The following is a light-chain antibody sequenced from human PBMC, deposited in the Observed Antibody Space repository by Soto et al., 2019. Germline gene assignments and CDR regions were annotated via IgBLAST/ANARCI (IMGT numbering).Light chain of an antibody. CDR2: DNN. CDR3: QSYDSRLSGYVV. J-gene: IGLJ2*01. CDR1: SSNIGAGYD. V-gene: IGLV1-40*01. Sequence: QSVLTQPPSVSGAPGQRVTISCTGSSSNIGAGYDVHWYQQLPGTAPKLLIYDNNNRPSGVPDRFSGSKSGTSASLAITGLQAEDEADYHCQSYDSRLSGYVVFGGGTQLTVL.